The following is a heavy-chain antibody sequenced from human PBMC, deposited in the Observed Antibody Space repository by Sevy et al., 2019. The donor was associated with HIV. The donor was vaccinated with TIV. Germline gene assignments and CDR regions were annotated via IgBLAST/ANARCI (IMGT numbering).Heavy chain of an antibody. J-gene: IGHJ4*02. CDR2: TYYRSKWYN. V-gene: IGHV6-1*01. CDR1: GYSVSSNSAA. Sequence: SQILSLTCAISGYSVSSNSAAWNWIRQSPSRGLEWLGRTYYRSKWYNDYAVSVKSRITINPDTSKNQFSLQLNSVTPEDTAVYYCARWPIAAAGAYSDYWCQGTLVTVSS. CDR3: ARWPIAAAGAYSDY. D-gene: IGHD6-13*01.